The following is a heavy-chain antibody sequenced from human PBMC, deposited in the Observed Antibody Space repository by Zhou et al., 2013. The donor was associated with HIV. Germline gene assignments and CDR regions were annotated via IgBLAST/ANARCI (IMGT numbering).Heavy chain of an antibody. J-gene: IGHJ6*03. CDR3: ARDIVVVPAAMSSYYYMDV. V-gene: IGHV1-2*02. D-gene: IGHD2-2*01. Sequence: QVQLVQSGAEVKKPGASVKVSCKASGYTFTGYYMHWVRQAPGQGLEWMGWINPNSGGTNYAQKFQGRVTMTRDTSISTAYMELSRLRSDDTAVYYCARDIVVVPAAMSSYYYMDVWGKGTTVTVSS. CDR2: INPNSGGT. CDR1: GYTFTGYY.